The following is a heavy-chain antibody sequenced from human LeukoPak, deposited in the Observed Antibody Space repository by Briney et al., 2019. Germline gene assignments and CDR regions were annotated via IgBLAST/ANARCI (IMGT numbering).Heavy chain of an antibody. Sequence: GGSLRLSCAASGFIFSSYAMSWVRQAPGKGLEWVSAISGSGGSTYYADSVKGRFTISRDNSKNTLYLQMNSLRAEDTAVYYCAKPPMRYCSSTSCYYFDYWGQGTLVTVSS. CDR2: ISGSGGST. J-gene: IGHJ4*02. V-gene: IGHV3-23*01. D-gene: IGHD2-2*01. CDR1: GFIFSSYA. CDR3: AKPPMRYCSSTSCYYFDY.